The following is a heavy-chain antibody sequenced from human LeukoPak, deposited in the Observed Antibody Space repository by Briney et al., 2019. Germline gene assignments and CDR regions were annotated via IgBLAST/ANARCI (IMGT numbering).Heavy chain of an antibody. CDR2: IYYSGST. J-gene: IGHJ2*01. D-gene: IGHD4-17*01. CDR3: ARPYGDRYFDL. V-gene: IGHV4-39*01. Sequence: SETLSLTCTVSGGSISSSTYYWGWIRQPPGKGLEWIGSIYYSGSTYYNPSLKSRVTISVDTSKNQFSLKLSSVTAADTAVYYCARPYGDRYFDLWGRGTLVTVSS. CDR1: GGSISSSTYY.